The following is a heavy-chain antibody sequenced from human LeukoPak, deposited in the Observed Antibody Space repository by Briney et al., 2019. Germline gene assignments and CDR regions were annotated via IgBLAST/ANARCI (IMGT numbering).Heavy chain of an antibody. CDR2: IYPGDSDT. Sequence: GESLKISCKGSGYSFTSYWIAWVRQVPGKGLEWMGIIYPGDSDTRYSPSFQGQVTISADKSISTAYLQWSSLKASDTAMYYCARLADTAYYYVDYWGQGTLVTVSS. J-gene: IGHJ4*02. CDR1: GYSFTSYW. CDR3: ARLADTAYYYVDY. D-gene: IGHD3-10*01. V-gene: IGHV5-51*01.